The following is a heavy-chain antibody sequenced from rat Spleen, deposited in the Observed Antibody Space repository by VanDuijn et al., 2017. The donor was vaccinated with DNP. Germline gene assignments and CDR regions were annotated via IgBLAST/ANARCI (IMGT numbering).Heavy chain of an antibody. CDR2: ISYDGSNT. CDR1: GFTFSVYN. V-gene: IGHV5-7*01. J-gene: IGHJ2*01. CDR3: ARPDY. Sequence: EVQLVESGGGVVQPGRSLKLSCAASGFTFSVYNMAWVRQAPKKGLEWVATISYDGSNTDYRDSVKGRFTISRDNAKSTLYLQMDSLRSEDTATYYCARPDYWGQGVMVTVSS.